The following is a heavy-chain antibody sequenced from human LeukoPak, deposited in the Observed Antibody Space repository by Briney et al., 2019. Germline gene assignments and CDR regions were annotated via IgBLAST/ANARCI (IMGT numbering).Heavy chain of an antibody. CDR3: ARDRLPYSGSYWRAFDI. Sequence: ASVKVSCKASGHTFTSYGISWVRQAPGQGLEWMGWISAYNGNTNYAQKPQGRVTMTTDTSTSTAYMELRSLRSDDAAVYYCARDRLPYSGSYWRAFDIWGQGTMVTVSS. V-gene: IGHV1-18*01. CDR1: GHTFTSYG. CDR2: ISAYNGNT. D-gene: IGHD1-26*01. J-gene: IGHJ3*02.